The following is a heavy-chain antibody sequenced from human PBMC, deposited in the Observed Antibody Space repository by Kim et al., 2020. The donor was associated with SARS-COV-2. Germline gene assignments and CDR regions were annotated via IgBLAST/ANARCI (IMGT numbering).Heavy chain of an antibody. CDR2: IKPDGRES. CDR3: ARSDGKGWSV. Sequence: GGSLRLSCAASGFKFHDYWMSWVRQAPGKGLEWVANIKPDGRESYYLDSLKGRFTVSRDNAEKSLYLQMNSLRVEDTAVYYCARSDGKGWSVWGQGALVTVSS. CDR1: GFKFHDYW. J-gene: IGHJ4*02. V-gene: IGHV3-7*01. D-gene: IGHD3-3*01.